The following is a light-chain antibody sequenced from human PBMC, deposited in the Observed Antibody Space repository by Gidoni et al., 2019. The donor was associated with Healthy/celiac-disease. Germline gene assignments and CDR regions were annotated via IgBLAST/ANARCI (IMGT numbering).Light chain of an antibody. V-gene: IGKV3-11*01. J-gene: IGKJ2*01. CDR2: DAS. Sequence: EIVLTQSPATLSLSPGERATLSCRASQSVSSYLAWYQQKPGQAPRLLIYDASNRATGIPARFSGSGSGTDFTLTISRLEPEDFAVYYCQQRSNWRYTFGQGTKLEI. CDR3: QQRSNWRYT. CDR1: QSVSSY.